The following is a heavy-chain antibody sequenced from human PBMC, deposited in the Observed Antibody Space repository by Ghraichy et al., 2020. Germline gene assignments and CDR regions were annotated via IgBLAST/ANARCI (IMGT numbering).Heavy chain of an antibody. CDR2: ISGSGGST. J-gene: IGHJ4*02. D-gene: IGHD6-6*01. V-gene: IGHV3-23*01. CDR3: AKDRADSKPQYSSSSRVNFDY. Sequence: GSLRLSCAASGFTFSSYAMSWVRQAPGKGLEWVSAISGSGGSTYYADSVKGRFTISRDNSKNTLYLQMNSLRAEDTAVYYCAKDRADSKPQYSSSSRVNFDYWGQGTLVTVSS. CDR1: GFTFSSYA.